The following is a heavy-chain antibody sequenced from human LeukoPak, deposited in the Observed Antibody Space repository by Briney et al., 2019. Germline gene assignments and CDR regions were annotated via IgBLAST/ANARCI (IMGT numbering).Heavy chain of an antibody. V-gene: IGHV1-69*13. J-gene: IGHJ6*02. CDR2: IIPIFGTA. CDR3: ARDGYVDLGGYYYYGMDV. D-gene: IGHD5-12*01. Sequence: GASLKVSCEASGGTFSSYAISWVRQAPGQRLEWMGGIIPIFGTATYAQTFQGRATITADESTSTAYMELSSLRSEDTAVYYCARDGYVDLGGYYYYGMDVWGQGTTVTVSS. CDR1: GGTFSSYA.